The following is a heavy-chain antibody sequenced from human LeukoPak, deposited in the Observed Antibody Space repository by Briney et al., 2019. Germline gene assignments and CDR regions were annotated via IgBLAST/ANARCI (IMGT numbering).Heavy chain of an antibody. CDR3: AREWANQRQRRDN. J-gene: IGHJ4*01. D-gene: IGHD1-14*01. CDR1: GFSVSSSF. CDR2: LYAGGTT. Sequence: AGGSLRLSCAASGFSVSSSFMTWVRQSPVKGLELVAVLYAGGTTNYVESAKGRFTISRDNSKNTVYLQMNSLRDDDTGVYYCAREWANQRQRRDNWGQEPRSPSPQ. V-gene: IGHV3-53*01.